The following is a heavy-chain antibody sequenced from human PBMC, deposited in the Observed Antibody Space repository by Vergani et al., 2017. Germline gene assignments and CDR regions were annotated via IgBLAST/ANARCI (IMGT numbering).Heavy chain of an antibody. CDR2: ISGSGGST. CDR1: GFTFSNSA. J-gene: IGHJ4*02. V-gene: IGHV3-23*01. D-gene: IGHD3-3*01. Sequence: EVHLLESGGGLVQSGGSLRLSCAASGFTFSNSAVSWVRQAPGRGLEWVSSISGSGGSTYYADSVKGRFTISRDNSKNTLYLQMNSLRADYTAVYYCAKDRGYDFWSGYYAPGFDYWGQGTLVTVSS. CDR3: AKDRGYDFWSGYYAPGFDY.